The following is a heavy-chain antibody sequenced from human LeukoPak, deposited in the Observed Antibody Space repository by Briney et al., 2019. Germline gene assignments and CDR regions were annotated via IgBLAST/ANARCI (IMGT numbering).Heavy chain of an antibody. Sequence: SETLSLTCTVSGDSISSTTHYWTWIRQPAGKGLEWIGRVSKRGSTNYNPSLKSRVTISVDTSKNQFSLKLSSVTAADTAVYYCAREFSWSGFFDYWGQGTLVTVSS. CDR3: AREFSWSGFFDY. J-gene: IGHJ4*02. D-gene: IGHD3-3*01. CDR2: VSKRGST. CDR1: GDSISSTTHY. V-gene: IGHV4-61*10.